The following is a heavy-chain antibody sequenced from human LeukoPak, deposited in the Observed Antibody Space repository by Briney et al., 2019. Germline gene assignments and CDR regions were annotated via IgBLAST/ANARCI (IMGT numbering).Heavy chain of an antibody. Sequence: SETPSLTCTVSGDSISSSSYYWGWIRQPPGKGLEWIGSIDYSGSTYHNPSLKSRVTISVDTSKNQFSLKLSSVTAADTAVYYCASQSRPSRAIPFDYWGQGTLVTVSS. CDR3: ASQSRPSRAIPFDY. CDR2: IDYSGST. J-gene: IGHJ4*02. D-gene: IGHD2-2*01. V-gene: IGHV4-39*07. CDR1: GDSISSSSYY.